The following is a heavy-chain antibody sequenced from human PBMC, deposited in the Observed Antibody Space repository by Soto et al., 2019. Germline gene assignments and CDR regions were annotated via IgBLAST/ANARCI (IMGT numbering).Heavy chain of an antibody. J-gene: IGHJ6*02. CDR1: GGTFSSYA. D-gene: IGHD6-6*01. Sequence: QVQLVQSGAEVKKPGSSVKVSCKASGGTFSSYAISWVRQAPGQGLEWMGGIIPIFGTANYAQKFQGRVMITADESTSTAYMELGSLGSEDTAGYYCARDSSSSGRGGGMDVWGQGTTVTVSS. CDR3: ARDSSSSGRGGGMDV. V-gene: IGHV1-69*01. CDR2: IIPIFGTA.